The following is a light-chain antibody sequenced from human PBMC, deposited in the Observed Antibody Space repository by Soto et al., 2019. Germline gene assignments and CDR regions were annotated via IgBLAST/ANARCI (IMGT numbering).Light chain of an antibody. CDR2: AAS. Sequence: DVRMIKSPSSMSASVGDSVTITSRASQSISGYLNWYQKKSGQDPRIRMYAASSLQSGVPSRFSGSGSGTDFTLTISRLQPEDFATYYCQQLNSYPRTFGQGTKG. CDR1: QSISGY. V-gene: IGKV1-39*01. J-gene: IGKJ1*01. CDR3: QQLNSYPRT.